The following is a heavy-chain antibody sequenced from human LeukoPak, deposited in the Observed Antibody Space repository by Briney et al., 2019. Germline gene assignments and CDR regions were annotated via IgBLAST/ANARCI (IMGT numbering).Heavy chain of an antibody. D-gene: IGHD1-1*01. CDR1: GFTFSSYA. Sequence: PGGSLGLSCVASGFTFSSYAVSWFRQAPGKGLEWVSTVGRSGADTYYADSVRGRFTISKDSSKNTLQMNSLSAEDTAIYYCVKHSGGVYGNSDYWGQGILVTVSS. J-gene: IGHJ4*02. CDR2: VGRSGADT. V-gene: IGHV3-23*01. CDR3: VKHSGGVYGNSDY.